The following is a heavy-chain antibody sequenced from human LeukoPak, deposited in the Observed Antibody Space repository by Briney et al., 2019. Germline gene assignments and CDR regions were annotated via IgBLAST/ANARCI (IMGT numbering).Heavy chain of an antibody. J-gene: IGHJ4*02. V-gene: IGHV3-7*01. CDR2: LHANGDEK. CDR3: ARGGYSFDY. Sequence: PGESLRLSCAASGFSLSGYWMSWVRQAPGKGLEWVARLHANGDEKNFVGSVQGRFTVSRDNAKNSLYLQIHSLRVEDTAVYYCARGGYSFDYLGQGTLVTVSS. D-gene: IGHD5-12*01. CDR1: GFSLSGYW.